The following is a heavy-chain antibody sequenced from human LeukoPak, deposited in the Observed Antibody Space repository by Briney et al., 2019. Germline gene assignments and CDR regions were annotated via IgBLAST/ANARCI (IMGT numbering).Heavy chain of an antibody. CDR3: ARRLILGSFDY. V-gene: IGHV3-21*01. Sequence: PGGSLRLSCAASGFTFSSYSMTWVRQAPGKGLEWVSSISSSSSYIYYADSVKGRLTISRDNAKNSLYLQMNSLRAEDTAVYYCARRLILGSFDYWGQGTLVTVSS. J-gene: IGHJ4*02. D-gene: IGHD2-8*01. CDR2: ISSSSSYI. CDR1: GFTFSSYS.